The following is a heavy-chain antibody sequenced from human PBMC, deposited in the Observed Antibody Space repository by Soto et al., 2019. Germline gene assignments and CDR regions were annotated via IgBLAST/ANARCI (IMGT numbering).Heavy chain of an antibody. CDR3: AKGLKQHIVVVTAIYFDY. J-gene: IGHJ4*02. Sequence: EVQLLESGGGLVQPGGSLRLSCAASGFTFSSYAMSWVRQAPGKGLEWVSAISGSGGSTYYADSVKGRFTISRDNSKNTLYLQMNSLRAADKAVYYCAKGLKQHIVVVTAIYFDYWGQGTLVTVSS. D-gene: IGHD2-21*02. V-gene: IGHV3-23*01. CDR2: ISGSGGST. CDR1: GFTFSSYA.